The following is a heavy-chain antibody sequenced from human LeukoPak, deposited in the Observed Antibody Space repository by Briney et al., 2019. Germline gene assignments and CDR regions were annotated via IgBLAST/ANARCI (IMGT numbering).Heavy chain of an antibody. Sequence: GGSLRLSCAASGFTFSSYGMYWVRQAPGKGLEWVAAIWYDGSNKYYADSVKDRFTISRDNSKNTLYLQMNSLRAEDTAVYYCARDGRMDYYDSSGYPDWFDPWGQGTLVTVSS. CDR1: GFTFSSYG. CDR2: IWYDGSNK. V-gene: IGHV3-33*01. D-gene: IGHD3-22*01. CDR3: ARDGRMDYYDSSGYPDWFDP. J-gene: IGHJ5*02.